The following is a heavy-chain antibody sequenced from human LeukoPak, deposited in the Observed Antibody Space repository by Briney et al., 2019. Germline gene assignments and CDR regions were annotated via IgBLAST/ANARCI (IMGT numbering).Heavy chain of an antibody. CDR2: IYYTGGT. D-gene: IGHD3-22*01. CDR3: ARVPYYYDTKTFDI. J-gene: IGHJ3*02. Sequence: SETLSLTCTVSGGSISSYYWSWIRQPPGKGLEWIGYIYYTGGTNYNPSLKSRVTISVDTPKNQFSLRLSSVAAADTAVYYCARVPYYYDTKTFDIWGQGTMVTVSS. V-gene: IGHV4-59*01. CDR1: GGSISSYY.